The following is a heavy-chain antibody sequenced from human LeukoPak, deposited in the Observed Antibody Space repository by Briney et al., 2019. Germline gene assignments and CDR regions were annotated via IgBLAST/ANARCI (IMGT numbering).Heavy chain of an antibody. CDR3: ARLWAGYSSTFDY. V-gene: IGHV4-59*08. Sequence: SETLSLTCTVSGGSIRSYYWSWIRQPPGKGLEWIGHIYNSGSTNYNPSLKSRVTISVDTSKNQFSLKLSSVTAADTAVYYCARLWAGYSSTFDYWGQGTLVTVSS. CDR1: GGSIRSYY. J-gene: IGHJ4*02. D-gene: IGHD6-13*01. CDR2: IYNSGST.